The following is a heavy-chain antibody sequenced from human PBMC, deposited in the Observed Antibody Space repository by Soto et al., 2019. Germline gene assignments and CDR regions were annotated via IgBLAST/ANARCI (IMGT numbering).Heavy chain of an antibody. J-gene: IGHJ4*02. V-gene: IGHV6-1*01. CDR3: ARQNYYYDSSGYYYFDY. Sequence: PSQTLSLTCAISGDSVSSNSAAWNWIRQSPSRGLEWLGRTYYRSKWYNDYAVSVKSRITINPDTSKNQFSLQLNSVTPEDTAVYYCARQNYYYDSSGYYYFDYWGQRTLVTVSS. CDR1: GDSVSSNSAA. CDR2: TYYRSKWYN. D-gene: IGHD3-22*01.